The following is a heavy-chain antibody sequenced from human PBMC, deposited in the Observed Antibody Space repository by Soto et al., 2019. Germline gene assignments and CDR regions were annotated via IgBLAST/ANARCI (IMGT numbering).Heavy chain of an antibody. D-gene: IGHD3-22*01. CDR2: IYYSGST. CDR1: GGSISSGGYY. V-gene: IGHV4-31*03. Sequence: SETLSLTCTVSGGSISSGGYYWSWIRQHPGKGLEWIGYIYYSGSTYYNPSLKSRVTISVDTSKNQFSLKLSSVTAADTAVYYCARHPYDSSGPGYYYGMDVWGQGTTVTVSS. CDR3: ARHPYDSSGPGYYYGMDV. J-gene: IGHJ6*02.